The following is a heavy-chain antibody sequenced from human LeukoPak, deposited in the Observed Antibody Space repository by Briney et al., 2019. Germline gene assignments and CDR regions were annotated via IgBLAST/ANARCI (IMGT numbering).Heavy chain of an antibody. CDR1: GGSISSYY. CDR2: IYYSGST. V-gene: IGHV4-59*08. J-gene: IGHJ4*02. Sequence: SETLSLTCTVSGGSISSYYWSWIRQPPGKGLEWIGYIYYSGSTNYNPSLKSRVTISVDTSKNPFSLKLSSVTAADTAVYYCARWITMVRGVAKPYFDYWGQGTLVTVSS. D-gene: IGHD3-10*01. CDR3: ARWITMVRGVAKPYFDY.